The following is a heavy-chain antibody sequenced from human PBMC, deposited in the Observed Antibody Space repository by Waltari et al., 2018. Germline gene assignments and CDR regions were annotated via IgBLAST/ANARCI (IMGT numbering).Heavy chain of an antibody. CDR1: GDSISSNYW. CDR3: AGDRAIGLFFDY. V-gene: IGHV4-4*02. CDR2: IHHSGRT. Sequence: QVQLQESGPGLVEPSGTLSLTCAVSGDSISSNYWWSWVRQSPGKGLEWIGQIHHSGRTHYNPSFESRLSMSVDRSKNQFSLNRNSVTAADTAVYYCAGDRAIGLFFDYWGQGTLVTVSS. D-gene: IGHD2-2*01. J-gene: IGHJ4*02.